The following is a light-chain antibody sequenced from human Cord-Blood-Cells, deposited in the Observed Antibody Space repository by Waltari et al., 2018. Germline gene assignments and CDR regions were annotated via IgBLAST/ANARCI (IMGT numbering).Light chain of an antibody. J-gene: IGKJ3*01. CDR1: QSISSY. Sequence: DIQMTQSPSSLSASVGDRVTITCRASQSISSYLNWYQQKPGKAPKRLSYAASSLQSGVPSRFSGSGSGTDFTLTISSLQPEDFATYYCQQSYSTPFTFGPGTKVDIK. CDR2: AAS. V-gene: IGKV1-39*01. CDR3: QQSYSTPFT.